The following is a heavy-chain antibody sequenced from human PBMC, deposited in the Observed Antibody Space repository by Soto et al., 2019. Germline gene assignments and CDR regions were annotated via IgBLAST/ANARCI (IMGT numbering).Heavy chain of an antibody. CDR2: IFWNDEK. J-gene: IGHJ4*02. V-gene: IGHV2-26*01. D-gene: IGHD3-22*01. CDR3: ARHGAYYDSSGYPYYYFDY. CDR1: GFSLSYARVG. Sequence: QVTLKESGPVLVKPTETLTLTCTVSGFSLSYARVGVSWIRQPPGEALEWLAHIFWNDEKSYSTSLKSRLTISKDTSKSQVVLAMTNMDPVDTATYYWARHGAYYDSSGYPYYYFDYWGQGILVTVSS.